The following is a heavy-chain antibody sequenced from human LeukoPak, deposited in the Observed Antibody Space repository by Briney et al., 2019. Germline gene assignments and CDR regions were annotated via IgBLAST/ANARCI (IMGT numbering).Heavy chain of an antibody. J-gene: IGHJ3*02. CDR3: ARDVAVRAFDI. V-gene: IGHV4-4*02. CDR1: GGSISSSNW. D-gene: IGHD2-15*01. Sequence: PSETLSLTCAVSGGSISSSNWWSWVRQPPGKGLEWIGEINHSGSTYYNPSLESRVTISVDKSKNQFSLKLSSVTAADTAVYYCARDVAVRAFDIWGQGTMVTVSS. CDR2: INHSGST.